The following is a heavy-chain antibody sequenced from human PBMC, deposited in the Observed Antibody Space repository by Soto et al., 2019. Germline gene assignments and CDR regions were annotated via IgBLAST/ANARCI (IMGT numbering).Heavy chain of an antibody. CDR3: ARTLLRFDYCTGSQIEAFDF. Sequence: QVTLKESGPVLVKPTETLTLTCTVSGFSLSEARLGVSWIRQPPGKALEWLAHIFSDDEKSYRTSLKSRLSISNDTSKSQVVLTLTNMDPVDAGTYSCARTLLRFDYCTGSQIEAFDFWGQGTLVTVSS. J-gene: IGHJ4*02. V-gene: IGHV2-26*01. CDR2: IFSDDEK. D-gene: IGHD2-8*02. CDR1: GFSLSEARLG.